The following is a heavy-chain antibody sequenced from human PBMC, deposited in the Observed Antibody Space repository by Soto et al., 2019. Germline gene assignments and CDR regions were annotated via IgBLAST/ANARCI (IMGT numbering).Heavy chain of an antibody. CDR1: GGSISSYY. D-gene: IGHD3-10*01. CDR3: ARGLMVRGYYYYGMDV. CDR2: IYTSGST. J-gene: IGHJ6*02. V-gene: IGHV4-4*07. Sequence: PSETLSLTCTVSGGSISSYYWSWIRQPAGKGLEWIGRIYTSGSTNYNPSLKSRVTMSVGTSKNQFSLKLSSVTAADTAVYYCARGLMVRGYYYYGMDVWGQGTTVTVSS.